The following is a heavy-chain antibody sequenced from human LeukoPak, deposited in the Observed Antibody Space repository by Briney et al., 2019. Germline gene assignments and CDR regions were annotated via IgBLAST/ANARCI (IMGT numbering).Heavy chain of an antibody. CDR2: IYYSGST. Sequence: SETLSLTCTVSGGSISSDYWSWIRQPPGKGLEWIGYIYYSGSTNYNPSLKSRVTISVDTSKNQFSLKLSSVTAADTAVYYCARLQLVPDYDAFDIWGQGTMVTVSS. CDR3: ARLQLVPDYDAFDI. D-gene: IGHD6-6*01. J-gene: IGHJ3*02. V-gene: IGHV4-59*01. CDR1: GGSISSDY.